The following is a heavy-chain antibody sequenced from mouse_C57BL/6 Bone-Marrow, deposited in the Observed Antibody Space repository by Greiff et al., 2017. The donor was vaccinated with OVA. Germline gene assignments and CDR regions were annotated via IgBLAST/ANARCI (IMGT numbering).Heavy chain of an antibody. CDR1: GYTFTSYG. J-gene: IGHJ2*01. CDR3: ARFYYDYDREYYFDY. Sequence: VKLMESGAELARPGASVKLSCKASGYTFTSYGISWVKQRTGQGLEWIGEIYPRSGNTYYNEKFKGKATLTADKSSSTAYMELRSLTSEDSAVYFCARFYYDYDREYYFDYWGQGTTLTVSS. D-gene: IGHD2-4*01. CDR2: IYPRSGNT. V-gene: IGHV1-81*01.